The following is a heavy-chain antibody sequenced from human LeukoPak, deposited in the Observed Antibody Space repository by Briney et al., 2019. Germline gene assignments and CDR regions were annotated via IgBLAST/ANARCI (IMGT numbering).Heavy chain of an antibody. CDR2: IYYSGST. Sequence: PSETLSLTCTVSGGSISSYYWSWIRQPPGKGLEWIGYIYYSGSTNYNPSLKSRVTISLDTSKNQFSLKLSSVTAADTAVYYCARVYRSPYYFDYWGQGTLVTVSS. CDR1: GGSISSYY. J-gene: IGHJ4*02. CDR3: ARVYRSPYYFDY. D-gene: IGHD2-8*01. V-gene: IGHV4-59*08.